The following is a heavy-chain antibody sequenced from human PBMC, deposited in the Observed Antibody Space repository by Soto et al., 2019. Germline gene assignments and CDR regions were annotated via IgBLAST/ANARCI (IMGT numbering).Heavy chain of an antibody. V-gene: IGHV1-69*04. Sequence: GVSVKVSCKASGYTFTRSGISWVRQAPGQGLEWMGRIITILGIANYAQKFQGRVTITADKSTSTAYMELSSLRSEDTAVYYCAREGSKVTTQWWGQGTLVTVSS. D-gene: IGHD4-17*01. CDR3: AREGSKVTTQW. CDR2: IITILGIA. CDR1: GYTFTRSG. J-gene: IGHJ4*02.